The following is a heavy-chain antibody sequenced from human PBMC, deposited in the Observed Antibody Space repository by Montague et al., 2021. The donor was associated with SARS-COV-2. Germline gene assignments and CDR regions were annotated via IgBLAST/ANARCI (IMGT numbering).Heavy chain of an antibody. V-gene: IGHV4-31*03. D-gene: IGHD3-22*01. CDR3: ARGSGYYDSSGYSYDAFDI. CDR1: GGSISSGGYY. J-gene: IGHJ3*02. CDR2: IYHTGST. Sequence: TLSLTCTVSGGSISSGGYYWSWIRQHPGKGLEWIGYIYHTGSTHYNPSLKSRVTISKETSKNHFSLNLSSVTAADSAVYYCARGSGYYDSSGYSYDAFDIRGQGTKVTVSS.